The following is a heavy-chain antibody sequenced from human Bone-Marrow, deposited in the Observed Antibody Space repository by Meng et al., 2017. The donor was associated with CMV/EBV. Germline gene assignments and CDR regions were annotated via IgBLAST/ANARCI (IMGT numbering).Heavy chain of an antibody. CDR3: ARGAVAGYFDY. Sequence: VQLGGAGGGSGKPGVSLGLPLAASGMTLSSYSRTWVRHAPGKGLEWVSSISSSSSYIYYADSVKGRFTISRENAKTSLYLQMNSLRAEDTAVYYCARGAVAGYFDYWGQGTLVTVSS. CDR1: GMTLSSYS. J-gene: IGHJ4*02. D-gene: IGHD6-19*01. CDR2: ISSSSSYI. V-gene: IGHV3-21*01.